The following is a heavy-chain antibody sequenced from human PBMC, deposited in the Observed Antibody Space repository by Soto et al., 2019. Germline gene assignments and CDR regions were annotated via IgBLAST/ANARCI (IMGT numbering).Heavy chain of an antibody. CDR2: ISLDGSKK. J-gene: IGHJ4*02. CDR1: GFSFSSYG. CDR3: ARATAIFRPCDY. Sequence: QVHLVESGGGVVQPGRSLRLSCEASGFSFSSYGMHWVRQAPGKGLEWVALISLDGSKKYYADSVKGRFTISRDNSKNSLYLQMNSLRGDDSAVHYCARATAIFRPCDYWGQGALVTVSS. D-gene: IGHD3-3*01. V-gene: IGHV3-30*19.